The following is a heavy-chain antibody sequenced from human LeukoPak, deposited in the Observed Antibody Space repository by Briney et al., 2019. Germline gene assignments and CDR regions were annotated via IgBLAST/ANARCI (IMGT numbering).Heavy chain of an antibody. Sequence: GGSLRLSCTASGFTFGDYAMSWFRQAPGKGLEWVSAISGSGGSTYYADSVKGRFTISRDNSKNTLYLQMNSLRAEDTAVYYCAKDYYDSSGYVDAFDIWGQGTMVTVSS. CDR2: ISGSGGST. CDR3: AKDYYDSSGYVDAFDI. D-gene: IGHD3-22*01. J-gene: IGHJ3*02. CDR1: GFTFGDYA. V-gene: IGHV3-23*01.